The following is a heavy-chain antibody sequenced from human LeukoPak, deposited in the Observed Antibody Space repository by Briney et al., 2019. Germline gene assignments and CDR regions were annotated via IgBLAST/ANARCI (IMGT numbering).Heavy chain of an antibody. J-gene: IGHJ2*01. Sequence: SETLSLTCTVSGYSISSGYYWGWIRQPPGKGLEWIGSIYHSGSTYYNPSLKGRVTISVDTSKNQFSLKLSSVTAADTAVYYCASVYCSGGSCWYFDLWGRGTLVTVSS. CDR3: ASVYCSGGSCWYFDL. V-gene: IGHV4-38-2*02. D-gene: IGHD2-15*01. CDR1: GYSISSGYY. CDR2: IYHSGST.